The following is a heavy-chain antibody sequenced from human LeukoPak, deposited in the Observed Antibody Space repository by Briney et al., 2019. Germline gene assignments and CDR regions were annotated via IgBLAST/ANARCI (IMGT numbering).Heavy chain of an antibody. CDR1: GYTLTSYD. Sequence: ASVKVSCKASGYTLTSYDINWVRQATGQGLEWMGWMNPNSGNTGYAQKFQGRVTMTRNTSISTAYMELSSLRSEDTAVYYCARSYGSGTPYYYYGMDVWGQGTTVTVSS. CDR3: ARSYGSGTPYYYYGMDV. J-gene: IGHJ6*02. V-gene: IGHV1-8*01. D-gene: IGHD3-10*01. CDR2: MNPNSGNT.